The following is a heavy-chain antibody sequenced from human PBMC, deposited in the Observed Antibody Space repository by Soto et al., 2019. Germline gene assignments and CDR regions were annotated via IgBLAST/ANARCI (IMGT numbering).Heavy chain of an antibody. CDR3: ARDQNWNYDY. CDR2: ISSSSSYI. J-gene: IGHJ4*02. CDR1: GFTFSSYN. D-gene: IGHD1-7*01. Sequence: EVQLVESGGGLVKPGGSLRLSCAASGFTFSSYNMNWVRQAPGKGLEWVSSISSSSSYIYYADSVKGRFTISRDNAKNSLYLQMNSLRAEDSAVYYCARDQNWNYDYCGQGTLVTVSS. V-gene: IGHV3-21*01.